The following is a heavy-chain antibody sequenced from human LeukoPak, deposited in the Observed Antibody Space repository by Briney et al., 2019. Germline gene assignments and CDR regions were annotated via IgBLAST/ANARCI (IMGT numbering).Heavy chain of an antibody. CDR2: IRQDGSEK. Sequence: GGSLRLSCTASGFTFSGHWMSWVRQAQGKGRRWLASIRQDGSEKHYVDSVEGRFIISRDNAKNSLHLQMNSLRAEDTAVYYCAKGSSRPPNAFDIWGQGTLVTVSS. J-gene: IGHJ3*02. CDR1: GFTFSGHW. CDR3: AKGSSRPPNAFDI. D-gene: IGHD6-6*01. V-gene: IGHV3-7*01.